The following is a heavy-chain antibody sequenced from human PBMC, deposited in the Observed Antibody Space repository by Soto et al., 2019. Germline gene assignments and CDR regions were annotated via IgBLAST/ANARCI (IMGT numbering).Heavy chain of an antibody. CDR3: ARQDYDFWYYYYGMDV. Sequence: PSETLSLTCTVSGGSISSSSYYWGWIRQPPGKGLEWIGSIYYSGSTYYNPSLKSRVTISVDTSKNQFSLKLSSVTAADTAVYYCARQDYDFWYYYYGMDVWGQGTTVTVS. CDR1: GGSISSSSYY. V-gene: IGHV4-39*01. J-gene: IGHJ6*02. D-gene: IGHD3-3*01. CDR2: IYYSGST.